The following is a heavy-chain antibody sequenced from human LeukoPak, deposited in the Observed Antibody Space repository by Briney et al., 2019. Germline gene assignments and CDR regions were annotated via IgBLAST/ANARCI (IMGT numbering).Heavy chain of an antibody. J-gene: IGHJ4*02. CDR1: GFTFSSYA. V-gene: IGHV3-30*04. Sequence: GGSLRLSCGASGFTFSSYAMHWVRQAPGKGLEWVAVISYDGSNKYYADSVKGRFTISRDNSKNTLYLQMNSLRAEDAAVYYCARGRLTYDSSGLFPYYFDYWGQGTLVTVSS. CDR3: ARGRLTYDSSGLFPYYFDY. D-gene: IGHD3-22*01. CDR2: ISYDGSNK.